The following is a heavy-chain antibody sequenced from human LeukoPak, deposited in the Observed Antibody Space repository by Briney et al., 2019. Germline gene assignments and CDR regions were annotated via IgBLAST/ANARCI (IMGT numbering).Heavy chain of an antibody. V-gene: IGHV4-34*01. J-gene: IGHJ1*01. CDR2: INHSGST. D-gene: IGHD6-13*01. CDR1: GGSFSGYY. CDR3: ARLAYSSRVLLY. Sequence: SETLSLTCAVYGGSFSGYYWSWIRQPPGKGLEWIGEINHSGSTNYNPSLKSRVTISVDTSKNQFSLKLSSVTAADTAVYYCARLAYSSRVLLYWDQGTLVTVSS.